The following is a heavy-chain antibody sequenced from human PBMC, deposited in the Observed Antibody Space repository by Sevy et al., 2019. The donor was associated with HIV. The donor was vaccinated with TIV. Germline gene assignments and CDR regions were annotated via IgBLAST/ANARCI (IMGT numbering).Heavy chain of an antibody. D-gene: IGHD2-15*01. CDR3: TREDIVLGEDHYYGMDV. Sequence: GGSLRLSCVVSGFSVSSNYMSWVRQAPGKGLEWVSNIYSDGRTYYADSVRGRFTISRDTSKNTVYLEMKSLRAEDTAVYYCTREDIVLGEDHYYGMDVWGHGTTVTVSS. J-gene: IGHJ6*02. CDR2: IYSDGRT. V-gene: IGHV3-53*01. CDR1: GFSVSSNY.